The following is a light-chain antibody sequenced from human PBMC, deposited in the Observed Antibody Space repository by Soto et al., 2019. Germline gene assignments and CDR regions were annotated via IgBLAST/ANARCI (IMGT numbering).Light chain of an antibody. CDR3: QQYGSSGT. V-gene: IGKV3-20*01. J-gene: IGKJ1*01. CDR1: QSVSSNY. Sequence: EIVLTQSPGTLSLSQGERATLSCRTSQSVSSNYLAWYQQKPGQAPRLLIYGASSRATGIPDRFSGSWSGTDFTLTISRLEPEDFAVYYCQQYGSSGTFGQGTKVDIK. CDR2: GAS.